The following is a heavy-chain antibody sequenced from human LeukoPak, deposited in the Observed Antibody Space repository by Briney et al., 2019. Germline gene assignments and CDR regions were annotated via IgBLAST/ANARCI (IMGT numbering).Heavy chain of an antibody. V-gene: IGHV3-30*02. D-gene: IGHD6-19*01. CDR2: IRYDGSNK. CDR3: ANPSPPVAGNDAFDI. J-gene: IGHJ3*02. Sequence: GGSLRLSCAASGFTFSSYGMHWVRQAPGKGLEWVAFIRYDGSNKYYADSVKGRFTISRDNSKNTLYLQMNSLRAEDTAVYYCANPSPPVAGNDAFDIWGQGTMVTVSS. CDR1: GFTFSSYG.